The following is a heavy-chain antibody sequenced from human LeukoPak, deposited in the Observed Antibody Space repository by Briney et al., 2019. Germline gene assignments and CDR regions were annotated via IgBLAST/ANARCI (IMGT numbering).Heavy chain of an antibody. CDR1: GGSISSGYHY. V-gene: IGHV4-39*01. CDR3: ARHGELGDSFDI. CDR2: IYPSGGT. D-gene: IGHD1-7*01. J-gene: IGHJ3*02. Sequence: SETLCLTCTVSGGSISSGYHYWGRIRQPPGKGLEWVGSIYPSGGTYYNPSLKSRITISVDTSKNQFSLKLRSVTAADTAVYYCARHGELGDSFDIWGQRTMLTVSS.